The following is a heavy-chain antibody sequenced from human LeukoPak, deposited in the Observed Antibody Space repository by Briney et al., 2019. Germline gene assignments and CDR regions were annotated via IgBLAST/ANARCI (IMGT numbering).Heavy chain of an antibody. D-gene: IGHD4-17*01. CDR3: ARSAVVNGDPTLYYYYYMDV. J-gene: IGHJ6*03. CDR1: GGSISSGSYY. CDR2: IYTSGST. Sequence: PSETLSLTCSVSGGSISSGSYYWSWIRQPAGKGLEWIGRIYTSGSTNYNPSLKSRVTISVDTSKNQFSLKLSSVTAADTAVYYCARSAVVNGDPTLYYYYYMDVRGKGTTVTISS. V-gene: IGHV4-61*02.